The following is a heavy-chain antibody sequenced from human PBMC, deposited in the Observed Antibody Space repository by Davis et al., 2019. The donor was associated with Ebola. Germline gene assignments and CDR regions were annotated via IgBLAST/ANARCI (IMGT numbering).Heavy chain of an antibody. Sequence: ASVKVSCKASGYIFTTYAMHWARQAPGQRLEWMGWVHGGNGNTKYSQRFQGRVTITTDTSASTAYLDLSSLRSDDTAVFYCARATFGYNSGWYADYWGQGTLVTVSS. CDR1: GYIFTTYA. J-gene: IGHJ4*02. D-gene: IGHD6-19*01. V-gene: IGHV1-3*01. CDR3: ARATFGYNSGWYADY. CDR2: VHGGNGNT.